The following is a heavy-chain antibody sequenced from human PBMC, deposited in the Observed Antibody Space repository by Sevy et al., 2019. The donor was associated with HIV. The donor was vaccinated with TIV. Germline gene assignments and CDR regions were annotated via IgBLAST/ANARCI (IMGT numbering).Heavy chain of an antibody. CDR1: GGSISSSSYY. CDR3: ASLYYDFWSGYQGGRYFDY. J-gene: IGHJ4*02. CDR2: IYYSGST. V-gene: IGHV4-39*01. Sequence: SETLSLTCTVSGGSISSSSYYWGWIRQPPGKGLEWIGSIYYSGSTYYNPSLKSRVTISVDTSKNQFYLKLSSVTAADTAVYYCASLYYDFWSGYQGGRYFDYWGQGTLVTVSS. D-gene: IGHD3-3*01.